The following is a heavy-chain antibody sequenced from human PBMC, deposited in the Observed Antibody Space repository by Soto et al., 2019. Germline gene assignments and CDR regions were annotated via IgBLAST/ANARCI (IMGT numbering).Heavy chain of an antibody. J-gene: IGHJ3*02. Sequence: PGGTLRLSCAASGFTFNNYALIWVRQAPGKGLEWVSSISGTGGSTFYAGSARGRFTISRDNSKNTLFLQMTSLRAEDTAVYYCGKGNSKWGTGDAFDIWGQGTMVTVS. V-gene: IGHV3-23*01. CDR2: ISGTGGST. CDR3: GKGNSKWGTGDAFDI. CDR1: GFTFNNYA. D-gene: IGHD7-27*01.